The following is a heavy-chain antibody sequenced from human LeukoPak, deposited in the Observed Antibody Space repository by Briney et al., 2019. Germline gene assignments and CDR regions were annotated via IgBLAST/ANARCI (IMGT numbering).Heavy chain of an antibody. J-gene: IGHJ5*02. D-gene: IGHD3-10*01. CDR1: GFTFDDYG. CDR2: ISTSSSYI. CDR3: TKAPPGKFDP. Sequence: GGSLRLSCAASGFTFDDYGMSWVRQAPGKGLEWVSSISTSSSYIYYADSVRGRFTISRDNAKNSLYLQMNSLRAEDTAVYYCTKAPPGKFDPWGQGTLVTVSS. V-gene: IGHV3-21*01.